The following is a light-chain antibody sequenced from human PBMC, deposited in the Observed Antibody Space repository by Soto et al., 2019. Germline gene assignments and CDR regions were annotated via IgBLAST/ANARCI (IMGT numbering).Light chain of an antibody. CDR1: QSVSSSY. J-gene: IGKJ4*01. CDR3: HQYGISLLT. V-gene: IGKV3-20*01. Sequence: EIVLTQSPGTLSLSPGERATLSCRASQSVSSSYLAWYQQKPGQAPRLLIFGASNRATGIPDRFTGSGSGTDFTLTISRLEPEDFAVYYCHQYGISLLTFGGGTKVEVK. CDR2: GAS.